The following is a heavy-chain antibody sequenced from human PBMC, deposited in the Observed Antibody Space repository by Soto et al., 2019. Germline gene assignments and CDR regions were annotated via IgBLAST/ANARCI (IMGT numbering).Heavy chain of an antibody. CDR1: GLTFSSCS. V-gene: IGHV3-30-3*01. D-gene: IGHD3-3*01. CDR3: ARESDNDGKLRFLEWLHPLNYFDY. Sequence: GEELRDSYAASGLTFSSCSMHWVRQAPGKELEWVAVISYDGSNKYYADSVKGRFTISRDNSKNTLYLQMNSLRAEDTAVYYCARESDNDGKLRFLEWLHPLNYFDYWGLGT. CDR2: ISYDGSNK. J-gene: IGHJ4*02.